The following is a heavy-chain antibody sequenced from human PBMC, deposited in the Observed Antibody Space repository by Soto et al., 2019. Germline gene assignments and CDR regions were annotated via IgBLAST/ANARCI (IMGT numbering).Heavy chain of an antibody. V-gene: IGHV3-30*03. CDR1: DFDFSSYG. D-gene: IGHD3-10*01. Sequence: PGGSLRLSCAASDFDFSSYGIHWVRQAPGKGLEWVAASSYDGRETFYADSAKGRFTVSKEMSKNTAFLQMNALRHKDTAVYFCARDSGWPILNFDNWGQGTPVTVSS. J-gene: IGHJ4*02. CDR3: ARDSGWPILNFDN. CDR2: SSYDGRET.